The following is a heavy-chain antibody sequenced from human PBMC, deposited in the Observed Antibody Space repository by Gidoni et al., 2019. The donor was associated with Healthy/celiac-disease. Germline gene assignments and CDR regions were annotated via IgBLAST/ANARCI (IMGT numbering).Heavy chain of an antibody. D-gene: IGHD3-10*01. CDR1: GYTFTSYD. CDR3: ARIPMVRGVIITPSSTGMDV. J-gene: IGHJ6*02. CDR2: MNPNSGNT. Sequence: QVQLVQSGAEVKKPGASVKVSCKASGYTFTSYDINWVRQATGQGLEWMGWMNPNSGNTGYAQKVQGRVTMTRNTSISTAYMELSSLRSEDTAVYYCARIPMVRGVIITPSSTGMDVWGQGTTVTVSS. V-gene: IGHV1-8*01.